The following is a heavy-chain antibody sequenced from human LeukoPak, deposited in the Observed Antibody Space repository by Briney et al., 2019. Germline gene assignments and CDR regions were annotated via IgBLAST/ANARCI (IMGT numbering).Heavy chain of an antibody. J-gene: IGHJ4*02. CDR2: IYSSGST. CDR1: GGSISSGSYY. D-gene: IGHD5-24*01. Sequence: SETLSLTCTASGGSISSGSYYWSWIRQPAGQGLEWIGRIYSSGSTNYNSSLKSRVTISVDTSKNQFSLKLSSGTAADTAVYYCAREKRDGYNYFDYWGQGTLVTASS. V-gene: IGHV4-61*02. CDR3: AREKRDGYNYFDY.